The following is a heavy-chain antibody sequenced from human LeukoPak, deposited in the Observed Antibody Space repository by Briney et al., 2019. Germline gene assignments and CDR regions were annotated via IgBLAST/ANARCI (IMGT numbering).Heavy chain of an antibody. CDR2: INPSGGST. Sequence: GASVKVSCKASGYTFTSYYMHWVRQAPGQGLEWMGIINPSGGSTSYAQKFQGRVTLTRDTSTSTVYMELSSVRSEDTAVYYCTRDPEGVGDHFDYWGQGTLVTVSS. CDR3: TRDPEGVGDHFDY. J-gene: IGHJ4*02. V-gene: IGHV1-46*01. D-gene: IGHD3-10*01. CDR1: GYTFTSYY.